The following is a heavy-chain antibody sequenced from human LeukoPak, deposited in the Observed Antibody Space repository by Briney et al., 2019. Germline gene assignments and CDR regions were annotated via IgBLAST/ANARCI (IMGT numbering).Heavy chain of an antibody. Sequence: TLSLTCAVYGGSFSGYYWSWIRQPPGKGLEWIGEINHSGSTNYNPSLNSRVTISVDTSKNQFSLKLSSVTAADTAVYYCARVTMRRGLPRRYFDYWGQGTLVTVSS. CDR3: ARVTMRRGLPRRYFDY. CDR2: INHSGST. D-gene: IGHD2-15*01. J-gene: IGHJ4*02. V-gene: IGHV4-34*01. CDR1: GGSFSGYY.